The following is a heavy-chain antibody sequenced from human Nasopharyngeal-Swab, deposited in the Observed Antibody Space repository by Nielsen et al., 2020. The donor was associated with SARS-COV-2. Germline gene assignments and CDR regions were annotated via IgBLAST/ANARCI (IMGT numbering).Heavy chain of an antibody. J-gene: IGHJ4*02. D-gene: IGHD4-17*01. V-gene: IGHV3-13*01. CDR3: ARATHDYGDYRFDF. Sequence: GGSLRLSCAASGFSFTNYAMYWVRQATGKGLEWVSAVGIPGDTYYAGSVEGRFTISREDAKNSLYLQMNNLRAADTAVYYCARATHDYGDYRFDFWGQGTLVTVSS. CDR1: GFSFTNYA. CDR2: VGIPGDT.